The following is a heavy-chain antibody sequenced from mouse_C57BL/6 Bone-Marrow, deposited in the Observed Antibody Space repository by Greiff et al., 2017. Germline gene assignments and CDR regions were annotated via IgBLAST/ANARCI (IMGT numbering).Heavy chain of an antibody. D-gene: IGHD3-1*01. V-gene: IGHV5-17*01. J-gene: IGHJ4*01. CDR1: GFTFSDYG. Sequence: EVQGVESGGGLVKPGGSLKLSCAASGFTFSDYGMHWVRQAPEKGLEWVAYISSGSRTIYYADTVKGRFTISRDNAKNTLFLQMTSLRSEDTAMYYCARGGLLYAMDYWGQGTSVTVSS. CDR3: ARGGLLYAMDY. CDR2: ISSGSRTI.